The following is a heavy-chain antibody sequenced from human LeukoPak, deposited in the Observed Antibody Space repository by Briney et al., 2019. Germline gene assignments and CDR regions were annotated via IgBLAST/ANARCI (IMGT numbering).Heavy chain of an antibody. CDR2: SHISGST. D-gene: IGHD3-16*02. V-gene: IGHV4-4*07. CDR1: GGSISGYY. Sequence: SETLSLTCTVFGGSISGYYWSWIRQPAGKGLEWIGRSHISGSTNYNPSLKSRVTMSVDTSKNQFSLKLSSVTAADTAVYYCARMITFGGVIGPWGQGTLVTVSS. J-gene: IGHJ4*02. CDR3: ARMITFGGVIGP.